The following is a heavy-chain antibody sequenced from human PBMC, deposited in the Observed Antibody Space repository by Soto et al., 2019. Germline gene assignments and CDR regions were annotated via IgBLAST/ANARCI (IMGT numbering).Heavy chain of an antibody. D-gene: IGHD2-15*01. CDR3: ARGARYCSGGSCSSFDY. CDR2: IIPIFGTA. Sequence: QVQLVQSGAEVKKPGSSVKVSCTASGGTFSSYAISWVRQAPGQGLEWMGGIIPIFGTANYAQKFQGRVTITADESTSTAYMELSSLRAEDTAVYYCARGARYCSGGSCSSFDYWGQGTLVTVSS. J-gene: IGHJ4*02. CDR1: GGTFSSYA. V-gene: IGHV1-69*01.